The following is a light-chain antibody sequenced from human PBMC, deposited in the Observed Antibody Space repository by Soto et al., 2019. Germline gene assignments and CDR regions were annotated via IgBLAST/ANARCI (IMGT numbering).Light chain of an antibody. CDR2: AAS. CDR3: QQSYSTLGT. J-gene: IGKJ2*02. Sequence: DIPMTQSPSSLSASVGDRVTITCRASQSISSYLNWYQQKPGKAPKLLIYAASSLQSEVPSRFSGSGSGTDFTLTISSLQPEDFATYYCQQSYSTLGTFGQGTKLEIK. CDR1: QSISSY. V-gene: IGKV1-39*01.